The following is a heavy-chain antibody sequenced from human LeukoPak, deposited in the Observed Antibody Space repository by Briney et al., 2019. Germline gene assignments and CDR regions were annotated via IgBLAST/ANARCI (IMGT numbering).Heavy chain of an antibody. Sequence: ASVKVSCKASGYTFTGYYMHWVRQAPGQGLEWMGWINPNSGGTNYAQKFQGRVTMTRDMSTSTVYMELSSLRSEDTAVYYCASSCSGGSCRSNDAFDIWGQGTMVTVSS. V-gene: IGHV1-2*02. D-gene: IGHD2-15*01. CDR3: ASSCSGGSCRSNDAFDI. CDR1: GYTFTGYY. CDR2: INPNSGGT. J-gene: IGHJ3*02.